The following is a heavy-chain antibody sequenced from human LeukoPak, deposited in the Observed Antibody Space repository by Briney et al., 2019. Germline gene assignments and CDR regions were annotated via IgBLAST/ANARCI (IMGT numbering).Heavy chain of an antibody. CDR1: GGSISSSSYY. Sequence: SETLSLTCTVSGGSISSSSYYWGWIRQPPGKGLEWIGSIYYSGSTYYNPSLKSRVTISVDTSKNQFSLKLSSVTAADTAVYYCAGHYDYVWGSYKDYWGQGTLVTVSS. J-gene: IGHJ4*02. CDR2: IYYSGST. D-gene: IGHD3-16*01. CDR3: AGHYDYVWGSYKDY. V-gene: IGHV4-39*07.